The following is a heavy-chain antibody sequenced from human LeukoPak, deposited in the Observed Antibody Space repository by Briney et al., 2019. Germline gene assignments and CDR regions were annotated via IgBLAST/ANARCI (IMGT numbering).Heavy chain of an antibody. CDR3: ATGQLELLGLGY. Sequence: ASVKVSCKVSGYTLTELSMHWVRQAPGKGLEWMGGFDPEDGETIYAQKFQGRVTMTEGTSTDTAYMELSSLRSEDTAVYYCATGQLELLGLGYWGQGTLVTVSS. J-gene: IGHJ4*02. V-gene: IGHV1-24*01. CDR1: GYTLTELS. D-gene: IGHD1-7*01. CDR2: FDPEDGET.